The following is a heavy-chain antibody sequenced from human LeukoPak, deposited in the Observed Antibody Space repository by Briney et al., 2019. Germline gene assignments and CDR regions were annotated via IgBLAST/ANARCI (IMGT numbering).Heavy chain of an antibody. V-gene: IGHV4-34*01. CDR2: INHSGST. D-gene: IGHD3-22*01. J-gene: IGHJ4*02. CDR1: GGSFSAYY. Sequence: PSETLSLTCAVYGGSFSAYYWSWIRQPPGKGLEWIGEINHSGSTNYNPSLKSRVTISVDTSKNQFSLKLSSVTAADTAVYYCARVPSYYYDRTPDYWGQGTLVTVSS. CDR3: ARVPSYYYDRTPDY.